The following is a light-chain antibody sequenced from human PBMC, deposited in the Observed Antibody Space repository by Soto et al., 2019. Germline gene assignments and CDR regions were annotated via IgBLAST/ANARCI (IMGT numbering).Light chain of an antibody. J-gene: IGLJ3*02. CDR1: SSDVGFYNL. V-gene: IGLV2-23*01. CDR2: DAT. CDR3: CSYAGSSTLV. Sequence: QSALTQPASVSGSPGQSITISCTGTSSDVGFYNLVSWFQQHSGKVPKLIIYDATERPSGVSNRFSGSKSGNTASLTISGLQADDEADYYCCSYAGSSTLVFGGGTKLTVL.